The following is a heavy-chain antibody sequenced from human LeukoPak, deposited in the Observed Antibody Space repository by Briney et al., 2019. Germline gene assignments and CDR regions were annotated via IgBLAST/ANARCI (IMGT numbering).Heavy chain of an antibody. V-gene: IGHV3-23*01. CDR2: ISGSGGST. CDR1: GFTFSSYA. J-gene: IGHJ6*02. CDR3: ARDMVRGSGYYYGMDV. Sequence: PGGSLRLSCAASGFTFSSYAMSWVRQAPGKGLEWVSAISGSGGSTYYADSVKGRFTISRDNSKNTLYLQMNSLRAEDTAVYYCARDMVRGSGYYYGMDVWGQGTTVTVSS. D-gene: IGHD3-10*01.